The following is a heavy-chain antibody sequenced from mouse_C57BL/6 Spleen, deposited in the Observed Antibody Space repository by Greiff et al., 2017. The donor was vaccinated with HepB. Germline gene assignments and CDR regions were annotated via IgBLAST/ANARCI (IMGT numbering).Heavy chain of an antibody. V-gene: IGHV1-39*01. J-gene: IGHJ4*01. D-gene: IGHD5-1-1*01. Sequence: VQLQQSGPELVKPGASVKISCKASGYSFTDYNMNWVKQRNGKSLEWIGVINPNYGTTSYNQKFKGKATLTVDQSSSTAYMQLNSLTSEDSAVYFCARGTQYQTLGYGMDYWGQGTPVTVSS. CDR1: GYSFTDYN. CDR3: ARGTQYQTLGYGMDY. CDR2: INPNYGTT.